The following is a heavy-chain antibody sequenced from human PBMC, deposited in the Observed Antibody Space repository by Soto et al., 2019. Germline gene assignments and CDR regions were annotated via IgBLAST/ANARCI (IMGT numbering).Heavy chain of an antibody. CDR2: ISSNGGST. Sequence: EVQLVESGGGLVQPGGSLRLSCAASGFTFSSYAMHWVRQAPGKGLEYVSAISSNGGSTYYANSVNGRFTISRDNSKNTLYLQMGSLRAEDMAVYYCAREGNSSGWKGGFGYWGQGTLVTVSS. CDR3: AREGNSSGWKGGFGY. CDR1: GFTFSSYA. V-gene: IGHV3-64*01. D-gene: IGHD6-19*01. J-gene: IGHJ4*02.